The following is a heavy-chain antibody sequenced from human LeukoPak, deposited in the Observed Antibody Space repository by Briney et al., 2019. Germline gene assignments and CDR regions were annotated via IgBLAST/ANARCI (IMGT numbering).Heavy chain of an antibody. CDR2: IYHDGST. D-gene: IGHD6-19*01. CDR3: ARSGASSSGWPFDF. V-gene: IGHV4-38-2*02. Sequence: SETLSLTCTVSGYSISSGYYWGWIRQPPGKGLEWIGNIYHDGSTYYNPSLRSRVTISVDTSKNQFSLTVSSVTAADAAVYYCARSGASSSGWPFDFWGQGTLVTVPS. CDR1: GYSISSGYY. J-gene: IGHJ4*02.